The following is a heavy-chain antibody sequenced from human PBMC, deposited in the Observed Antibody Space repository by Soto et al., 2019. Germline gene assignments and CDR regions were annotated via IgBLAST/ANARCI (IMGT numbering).Heavy chain of an antibody. CDR2: ISAYNGNT. Sequence: ASVKVSCKASGYTFTSYGISWVRQAPGQGLEWMGWISAYNGNTNYAQKLQGRVTMTTDTSTSTAYMELRSLRSDDTAVYYRAREQAGLRYFDWLLTVDYYYYGMDVWGQGTTVTVSS. CDR3: AREQAGLRYFDWLLTVDYYYYGMDV. CDR1: GYTFTSYG. V-gene: IGHV1-18*04. D-gene: IGHD3-9*01. J-gene: IGHJ6*02.